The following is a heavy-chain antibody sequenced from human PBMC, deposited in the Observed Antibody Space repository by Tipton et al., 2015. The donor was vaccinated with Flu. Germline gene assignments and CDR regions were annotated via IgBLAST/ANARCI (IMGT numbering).Heavy chain of an antibody. CDR3: ARDRWEYARGFDS. CDR2: IHRSGSS. D-gene: IGHD2-2*01. V-gene: IGHV4-38-2*02. Sequence: TLSLTCSVSGDSIGSRYYWGWIRQPPGQGLEWIGNIHRSGSSYRNPPLKSRVIMSVDTSKNQFSLKLTSVTAADTAVYYCARDRWEYARGFDSWGQGTLVTVSP. J-gene: IGHJ4*02. CDR1: GDSIGSRYY.